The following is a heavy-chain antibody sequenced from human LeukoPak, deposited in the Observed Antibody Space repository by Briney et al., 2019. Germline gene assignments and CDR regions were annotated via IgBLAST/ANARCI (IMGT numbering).Heavy chain of an antibody. D-gene: IGHD6-6*01. CDR3: ARAARTLDY. CDR1: GYSISSGYY. J-gene: IGHJ4*02. CDR2: IYHSGST. Sequence: RPSEILSLTCTVSGYSISSGYYWGWIRQPPGKGLEWIGSIYHSGSTYYNPSLKSRVTISVDTSKNQFSLKLSSVTAADTAVYYCARAARTLDYWGQGTLVAVSS. V-gene: IGHV4-38-2*02.